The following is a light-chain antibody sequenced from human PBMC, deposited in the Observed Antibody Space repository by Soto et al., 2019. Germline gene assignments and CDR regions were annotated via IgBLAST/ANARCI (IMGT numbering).Light chain of an antibody. CDR2: GAS. CDR3: QQYNNSPPIT. J-gene: IGKJ4*01. CDR1: QSISTN. V-gene: IGKV3-15*01. Sequence: EIVMTQSPATLSLSPGERATLSCRASQSISTNLAWYQQKPGQAPMLLLYGASTRATGIPARFSGSGSGTEFTLPIGSLKSEDFAVYYCQQYNNSPPITFGGGTKVEIK.